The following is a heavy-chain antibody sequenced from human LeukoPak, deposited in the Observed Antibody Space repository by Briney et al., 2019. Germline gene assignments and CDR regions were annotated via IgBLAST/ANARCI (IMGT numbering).Heavy chain of an antibody. D-gene: IGHD2-15*01. Sequence: SQTRSLTCAISGDSVSSNSGAWNWIRQSPSRGLEWLGRTYYRSKWSNDYAVSVKSRITVNPDTSKNQFSLQLNFVTPEDTAVYYCARGGRGSFDIWGQGTMVTVSS. CDR2: TYYRSKWSN. CDR1: GDSVSSNSGA. CDR3: ARGGRGSFDI. V-gene: IGHV6-1*01. J-gene: IGHJ3*02.